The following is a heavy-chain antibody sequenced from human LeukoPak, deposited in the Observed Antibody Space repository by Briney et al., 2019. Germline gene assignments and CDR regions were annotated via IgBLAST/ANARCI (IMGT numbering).Heavy chain of an antibody. CDR1: GFTFSSYA. Sequence: GGSLRLSCAASGFTFSSYAMHWVRQAPGKGLEWVAVISYDGSNKYYADSVKGRFTISRNNSKNTLYLQMNSLRAEDTAVYYCAKDYYDSSGYYYLLAYWGQGTLVTVSS. CDR3: AKDYYDSSGYYYLLAY. V-gene: IGHV3-30-3*02. D-gene: IGHD3-22*01. CDR2: ISYDGSNK. J-gene: IGHJ4*02.